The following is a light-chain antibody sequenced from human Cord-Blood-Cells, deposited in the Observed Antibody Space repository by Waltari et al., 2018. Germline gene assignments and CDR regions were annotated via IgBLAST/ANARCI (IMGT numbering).Light chain of an antibody. V-gene: IGLV2-8*01. Sequence: QSALTQPPSASGYPGQSVTISCTGTLSDVGGYNFVSWYQQHPGKAPKLMIYDVSKRPSGFPDRFSGSKSGNTASLTVSGLQAEDEADYYGSSYAGSNNWVFGGGTKLTVL. CDR2: DVS. CDR3: SSYAGSNNWV. J-gene: IGLJ3*02. CDR1: LSDVGGYNF.